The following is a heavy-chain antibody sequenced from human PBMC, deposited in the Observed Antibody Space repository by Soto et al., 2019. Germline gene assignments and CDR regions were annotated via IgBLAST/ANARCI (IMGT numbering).Heavy chain of an antibody. V-gene: IGHV1-69*13. Sequence: GASVKVSCKASGGTFSSYAISWVRQAPGQGLEWMGGIIPIFGTANYAQKFQGRVTITADESTSTAYMELSSLRSEDTAVYYCARGSITGTPLLPPVRTYDAFDIWGQGTMVTVSS. CDR2: IIPIFGTA. D-gene: IGHD1-20*01. CDR1: GGTFSSYA. CDR3: ARGSITGTPLLPPVRTYDAFDI. J-gene: IGHJ3*02.